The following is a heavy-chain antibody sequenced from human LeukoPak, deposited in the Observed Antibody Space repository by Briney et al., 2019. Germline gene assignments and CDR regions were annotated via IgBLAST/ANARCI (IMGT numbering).Heavy chain of an antibody. V-gene: IGHV1-2*02. J-gene: IGHJ3*02. CDR1: GYTFTGYC. D-gene: IGHD1-20*01. Sequence: ASVKVSCKASGYTFTGYCIQWVRQAPGQGLERMGWINPNSGDTKYAQKFQDRVTMTRDTSISTAYMELSRLGSDDTAVYYCARGSSVSGTVKSAFEIWGQGTMVTVSS. CDR2: INPNSGDT. CDR3: ARGSSVSGTVKSAFEI.